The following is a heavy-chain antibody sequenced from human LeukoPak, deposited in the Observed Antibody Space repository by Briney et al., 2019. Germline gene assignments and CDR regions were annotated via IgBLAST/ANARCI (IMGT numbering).Heavy chain of an antibody. CDR3: ASGFSSSPYFDY. D-gene: IGHD6-6*01. CDR2: ITGSSSYI. J-gene: IGHJ4*02. CDR1: GFTFSSYA. V-gene: IGHV3-21*01. Sequence: GGSLRLSCSASGFTFSSYAMYWVRQAPGKGLEWVSFITGSSSYIYYTDSVKGRFTISRDNAKNSLFLQMNSLRDEDTAVYYCASGFSSSPYFDYWGQGTLVTVSS.